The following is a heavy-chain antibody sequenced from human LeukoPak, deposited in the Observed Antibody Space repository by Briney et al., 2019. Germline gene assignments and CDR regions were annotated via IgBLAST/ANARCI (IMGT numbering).Heavy chain of an antibody. CDR1: GGSISSSSYY. V-gene: IGHV4-39*07. D-gene: IGHD2-15*01. J-gene: IGHJ4*02. CDR3: ARAVGYCSGGSCYLRGFDY. Sequence: SETLSLTCTVSGGSISSSSYYWGWIRQPPGKGLEWIGSIYYSGSTYYNPSLKSRVTISVDTSKNQFSLKLSSVTAADTGVYYCARAVGYCSGGSCYLRGFDYWGQGTLVTVSS. CDR2: IYYSGST.